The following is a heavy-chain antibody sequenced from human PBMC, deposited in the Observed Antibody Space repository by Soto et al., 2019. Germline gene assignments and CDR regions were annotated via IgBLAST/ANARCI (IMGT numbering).Heavy chain of an antibody. V-gene: IGHV1-69*04. CDR1: GGSLCSSA. Sequence: KIASTACGGSLCSSAVSWVRQAPGQGLEWMGRIIPILGIANYAQKFQGRVTITADKSTSTAYMELSSLRSEDTAVYYCARGSITGTTIDYWGQGTLVTVSS. CDR3: ARGSITGTTIDY. CDR2: IIPILGIA. D-gene: IGHD1-7*01. J-gene: IGHJ4*02.